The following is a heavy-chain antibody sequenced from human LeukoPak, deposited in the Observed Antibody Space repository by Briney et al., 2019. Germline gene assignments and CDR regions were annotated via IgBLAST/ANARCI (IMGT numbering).Heavy chain of an antibody. CDR1: GFTFSSYW. D-gene: IGHD2-15*01. Sequence: GGSLRLSCAASGFTFSSYWMSWVRQTPGKGLEWVANIKQDGSEKYYVDSVKGRFTISRDNAKNSLYLQMNSLRAEDTAVYYCARSLGYCSGGSCYFTFDYWGQGTLVTVSS. CDR2: IKQDGSEK. J-gene: IGHJ4*02. V-gene: IGHV3-7*01. CDR3: ARSLGYCSGGSCYFTFDY.